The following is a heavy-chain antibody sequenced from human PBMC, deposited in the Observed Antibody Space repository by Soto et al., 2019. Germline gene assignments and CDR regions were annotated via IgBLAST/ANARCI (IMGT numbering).Heavy chain of an antibody. V-gene: IGHV3-30-3*01. CDR1: GFTFSSYA. Sequence: LRLSCAASGFTFSSYAMHWVRQAPGKGLEWVAVISYDGSNKYYADSVKGRFTISRDNSKNTLYLQMNSLRAEDTAVYYCARAGYVEFHNDYWGQGTLVTVSS. CDR3: ARAGYVEFHNDY. D-gene: IGHD3-16*01. J-gene: IGHJ4*02. CDR2: ISYDGSNK.